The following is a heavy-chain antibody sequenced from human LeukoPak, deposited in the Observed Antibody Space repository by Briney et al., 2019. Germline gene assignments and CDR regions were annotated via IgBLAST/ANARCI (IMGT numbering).Heavy chain of an antibody. D-gene: IGHD2-15*01. Sequence: SVKVSCKASGYTFTGYYMHWVRQARGQGLEWMGRIIVILGKVNYAQKLQGRLTITADKSTRTAYMDLSNLASEDTAIYFCARYIHPQGLIGYAMDVWGQGTTVIVSS. V-gene: IGHV1-69*02. CDR2: IIVILGKV. J-gene: IGHJ6*02. CDR1: GYTFTGYY. CDR3: ARYIHPQGLIGYAMDV.